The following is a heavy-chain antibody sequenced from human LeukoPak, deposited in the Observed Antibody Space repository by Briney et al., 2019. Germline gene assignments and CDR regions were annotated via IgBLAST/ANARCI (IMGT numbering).Heavy chain of an antibody. D-gene: IGHD3-10*01. CDR2: IYSGGST. J-gene: IGHJ5*02. CDR1: GFTVSSNY. CDR3: ARADGPSYYYGSGSYSS. V-gene: IGHV3-53*01. Sequence: GGSLRLSCAASGFTVSSNYMSWVRQAPGKGLEWVSVIYSGGSTYYADSVKGRFTISRDNSKNTLYLQMNSLRAEDTAVYYCARADGPSYYYGSGSYSSWGQGTLVTVSS.